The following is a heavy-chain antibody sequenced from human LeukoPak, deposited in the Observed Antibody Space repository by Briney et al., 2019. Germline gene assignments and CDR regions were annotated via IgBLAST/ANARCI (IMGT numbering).Heavy chain of an antibody. CDR3: ARDQYDTWSRRGNFDS. V-gene: IGHV3-30-3*01. CDR2: ILYDGNNK. D-gene: IGHD3-3*01. Sequence: GGSLRLSCVASGFTFSTYAMHWVRQAPGKGLEWVAVILYDGNNKYYADSVKGRFTISRDNTKNSLYLQMNSLRAEDTAVFYCARDQYDTWSRRGNFDSWGQGTLVIVSS. J-gene: IGHJ4*02. CDR1: GFTFSTYA.